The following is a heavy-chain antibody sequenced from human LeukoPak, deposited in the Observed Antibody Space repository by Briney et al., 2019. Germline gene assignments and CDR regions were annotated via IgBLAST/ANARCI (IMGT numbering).Heavy chain of an antibody. CDR1: GASISNTGNY. J-gene: IGHJ5*02. Sequence: SETLSLTCTVSGASISNTGNYWGWIRQPPGKGLEWIGNIYHSGSTYYSPSLKSRVTLSVDTSKNQFSLKLSSVTAADTAVYYCAGLLNGGASHWFDPWGQGTLVTVSS. CDR3: AGLLNGGASHWFDP. V-gene: IGHV4-39*01. CDR2: IYHSGST. D-gene: IGHD7-27*01.